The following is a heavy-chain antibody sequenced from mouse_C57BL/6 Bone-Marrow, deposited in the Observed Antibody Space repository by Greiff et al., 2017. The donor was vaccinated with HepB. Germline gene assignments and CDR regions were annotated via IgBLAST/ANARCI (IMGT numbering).Heavy chain of an antibody. Sequence: QVQLKQPGAELVKPGASVKLSCKASGYTFTSYWMHWVKQRPGQGLEWIGMIHPNSGSTNYNEKFKSKATLTVDKSSSTAYMQLSSLTSEDSAVYYCAPIGKFITTVDWGQGTTLTVSS. D-gene: IGHD1-1*01. CDR1: GYTFTSYW. V-gene: IGHV1-64*01. CDR3: APIGKFITTVD. J-gene: IGHJ2*01. CDR2: IHPNSGST.